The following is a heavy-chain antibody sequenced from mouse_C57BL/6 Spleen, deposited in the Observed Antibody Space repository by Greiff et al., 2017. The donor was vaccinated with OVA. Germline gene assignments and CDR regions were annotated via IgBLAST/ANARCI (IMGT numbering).Heavy chain of an antibody. D-gene: IGHD2-5*01. Sequence: EVQLQQSGPELVKPGASVKISCKASGYTFTDYYMNWVKQSHGKSLEWIGDINPNNGGTSYNQKFKGKATLTVDKSSSTAYMELRSLTSEDSAVYYCARGTYYSNCGGDYWGQGTTLTVSS. CDR1: GYTFTDYY. CDR2: INPNNGGT. CDR3: ARGTYYSNCGGDY. V-gene: IGHV1-26*01. J-gene: IGHJ2*01.